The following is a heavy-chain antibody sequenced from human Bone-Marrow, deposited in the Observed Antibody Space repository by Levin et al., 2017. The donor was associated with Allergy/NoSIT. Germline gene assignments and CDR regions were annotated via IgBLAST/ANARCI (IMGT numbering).Heavy chain of an antibody. J-gene: IGHJ6*02. D-gene: IGHD3-10*01. V-gene: IGHV3-30*18. CDR3: AKASGTYYYYYGMDV. CDR1: GFTFSSYG. Sequence: GGSLRLSCAASGFTFSSYGMHWVRQAPGKGLEWVAVISYDGSNKYYADSVKGRFTISRDNSKNTLYLQMNSLRAEDTAVYYCAKASGTYYYYYGMDVWGQGTTVTVSS. CDR2: ISYDGSNK.